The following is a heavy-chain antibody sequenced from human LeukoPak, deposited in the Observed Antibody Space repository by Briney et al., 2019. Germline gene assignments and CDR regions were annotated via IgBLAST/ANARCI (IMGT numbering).Heavy chain of an antibody. V-gene: IGHV3-73*01. CDR2: IRSKANSYAT. CDR3: TVQLVDYYFDY. Sequence: PGGSLRLSCAASGFTFSGSAMHWVRQASGKGLEWVGRIRSKANSYATAYAASVKGRFTISRDDSKNTAYLQMNSLKTEDTAVYYCTVQLVDYYFDYWGQGTLVTVSS. J-gene: IGHJ4*02. CDR1: GFTFSGSA. D-gene: IGHD6-13*01.